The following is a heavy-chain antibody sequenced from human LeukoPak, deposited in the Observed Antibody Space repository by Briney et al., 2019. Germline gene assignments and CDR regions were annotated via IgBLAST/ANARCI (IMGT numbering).Heavy chain of an antibody. V-gene: IGHV3-23*01. J-gene: IGHJ6*02. CDR2: ISGSGGST. CDR1: GFTFSSYA. Sequence: PGGSLRLSCAASGFTFSSYAMNWVRQAPGKGLEWVSFISGSGGSTYYADSVKGRFTISRDISKNTLYLQMNSLRAEDTAVYYCAREGVWRQQLVDYYYGMDVWGQGTTVTVSS. D-gene: IGHD6-13*01. CDR3: AREGVWRQQLVDYYYGMDV.